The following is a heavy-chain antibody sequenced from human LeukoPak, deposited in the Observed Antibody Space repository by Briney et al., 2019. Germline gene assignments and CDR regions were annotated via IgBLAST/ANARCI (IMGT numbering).Heavy chain of an antibody. CDR3: VRHGGTSSLISYSWFDP. V-gene: IGHV4-39*01. J-gene: IGHJ5*02. Sequence: PSETLSLTCTVSGGSIRDSAYYWGWIRQSPGKGLDWIASIYYSGVTCFHPSLGSRASISLDTSNNRFSLELSSVTAADTAVYYCVRHGGTSSLISYSWFDPWGQGILVTVPS. D-gene: IGHD2/OR15-2a*01. CDR2: IYYSGVT. CDR1: GGSIRDSAYY.